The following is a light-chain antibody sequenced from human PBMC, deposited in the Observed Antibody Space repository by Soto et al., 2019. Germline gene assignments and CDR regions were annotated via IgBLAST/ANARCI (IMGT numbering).Light chain of an antibody. CDR2: AVS. CDR3: NSYTTNSSCV. V-gene: IGLV2-14*01. Sequence: QSVLTQPASVSGSPGQSITISCTGTSSDVGASIFVSWYQQHPGKAPKLMIYAVSSRPSGVSYRFSGSKSGNTASLTISGLQAEDEADYYCNSYTTNSSCVFGTGTKVTVL. J-gene: IGLJ1*01. CDR1: SSDVGASIF.